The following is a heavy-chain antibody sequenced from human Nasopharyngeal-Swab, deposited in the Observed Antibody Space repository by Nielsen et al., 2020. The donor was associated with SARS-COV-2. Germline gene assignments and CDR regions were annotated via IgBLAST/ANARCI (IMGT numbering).Heavy chain of an antibody. CDR3: AGLWFGLWYMDV. J-gene: IGHJ6*03. CDR2: ICYSGST. CDR1: GGSISSSSYY. Sequence: SETLSLTCTVSGGSISSSSYYWGWIRQPPGKGLEWIGSICYSGSTYYNPSLKSRVTISVDTSKNQFSLKLSSVTAADTAVYYCAGLWFGLWYMDVWGKGTTVTVSS. D-gene: IGHD3-10*01. V-gene: IGHV4-39*01.